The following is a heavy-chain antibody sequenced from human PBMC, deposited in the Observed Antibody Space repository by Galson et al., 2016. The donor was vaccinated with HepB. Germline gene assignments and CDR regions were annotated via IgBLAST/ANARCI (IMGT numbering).Heavy chain of an antibody. Sequence: SVKVSCKASGYTFTSYGINWVRQAPGQGLEWMGRNNTYTGNTNYPQKFQGRVTMTTDTSTSTAYMDLRSLRPDDTAVYYCARDRAYGGLMFDSWGQGTLVTVPS. V-gene: IGHV1-18*01. D-gene: IGHD3-10*01. J-gene: IGHJ4*02. CDR3: ARDRAYGGLMFDS. CDR1: GYTFTSYG. CDR2: NNTYTGNT.